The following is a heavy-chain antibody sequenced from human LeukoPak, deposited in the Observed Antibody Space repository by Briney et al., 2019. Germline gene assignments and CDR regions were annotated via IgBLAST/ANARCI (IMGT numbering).Heavy chain of an antibody. Sequence: PSETLSLTCTVSGGSISSYYWSWIRQPPGKGLEWIGYIYYSGSTNYNPSLKSRVTISVDTSKNQFSLNLSSVTAADAAVYYCARVKNYYDSSGYPYYFDYWGQGTLVTVSS. J-gene: IGHJ4*02. CDR1: GGSISSYY. D-gene: IGHD3-22*01. CDR2: IYYSGST. CDR3: ARVKNYYDSSGYPYYFDY. V-gene: IGHV4-59*01.